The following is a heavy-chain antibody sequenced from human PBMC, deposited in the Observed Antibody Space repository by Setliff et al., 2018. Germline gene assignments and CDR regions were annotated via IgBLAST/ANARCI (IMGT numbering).Heavy chain of an antibody. CDR1: IHLHRLL. J-gene: IGHJ4*02. Sequence: ASVGLLQDFWIHLHRLLYALGATGPGQGLEWMGIIDPSGDYTNYAQKFQGRVTMTRDTSTTTVYMELSSLRSDDTAVYYCARAPLESGYYYGQGHYFDYWGQGTLVTVSS. V-gene: IGHV1-46*01. CDR3: ARAPLESGYYYGQGHYFDY. CDR2: IDPSGDYT. D-gene: IGHD5-18*01.